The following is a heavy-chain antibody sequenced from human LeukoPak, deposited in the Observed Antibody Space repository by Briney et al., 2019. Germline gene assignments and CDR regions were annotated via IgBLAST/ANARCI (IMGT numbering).Heavy chain of an antibody. Sequence: SETLSLTCTVSGGSISSYYWSWIRQPAGKGLEWIGRIYTRGSTNYNPSLKSRVTMSVDASKNQFSLKLSSVTAADTAVYYCARDNSVGDNAWWFDPWGQGTLVTVSS. CDR2: IYTRGST. J-gene: IGHJ5*02. CDR1: GGSISSYY. D-gene: IGHD1-26*01. CDR3: ARDNSVGDNAWWFDP. V-gene: IGHV4-4*07.